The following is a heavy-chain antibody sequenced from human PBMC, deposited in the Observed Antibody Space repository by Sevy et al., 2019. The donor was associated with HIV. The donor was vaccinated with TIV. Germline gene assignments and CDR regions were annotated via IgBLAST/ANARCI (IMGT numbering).Heavy chain of an antibody. CDR3: ARVRKDSSSWYSDY. V-gene: IGHV4-30-4*01. Sequence: SETLSLTCTVSDGSISSGDYYWSWIRQPPGKGLEWIGYIYYSGSTYYNPSLKSRVTISVDTSKNQFSLKLSSVTAADTAVYYCARVRKDSSSWYSDYWGQGTLVTVSS. CDR2: IYYSGST. D-gene: IGHD6-13*01. J-gene: IGHJ4*02. CDR1: DGSISSGDYY.